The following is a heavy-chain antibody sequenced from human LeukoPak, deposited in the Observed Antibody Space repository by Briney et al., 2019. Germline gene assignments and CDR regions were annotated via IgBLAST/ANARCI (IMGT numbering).Heavy chain of an antibody. CDR1: GFTFSSYW. CDR2: IKQDGSEK. CDR3: ARVGGIRTYYDILTGYYAGNYYYGMDV. D-gene: IGHD3-9*01. J-gene: IGHJ6*02. Sequence: GGSLRLSCAASGFTFSSYWMSWVRQAPGKGLKWVANIKQDGSEKYYVDSVKGRFTISRDNAKNSLYLQMNSLRAEDTAVYYCARVGGIRTYYDILTGYYAGNYYYGMDVWGQGTTVTVSS. V-gene: IGHV3-7*01.